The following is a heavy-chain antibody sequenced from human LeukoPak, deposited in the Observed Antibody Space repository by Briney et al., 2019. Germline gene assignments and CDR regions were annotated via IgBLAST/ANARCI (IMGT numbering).Heavy chain of an antibody. CDR2: ISSSSSHT. D-gene: IGHD3-22*01. CDR1: GCNFNHYD. CDR3: ARGGGYYYDSSDYYREEYFQH. V-gene: IGHV3-11*05. Sequence: TGGSLRLCCAASGCNFNHYDLTWIRQAPGKGLEWVSYISSSSSHTNYADSLKGRFTISRDTAKNSLYLHMNSLRAEDTAVYYCARGGGYYYDSSDYYREEYFQHWGQGTLVTVSS. J-gene: IGHJ1*01.